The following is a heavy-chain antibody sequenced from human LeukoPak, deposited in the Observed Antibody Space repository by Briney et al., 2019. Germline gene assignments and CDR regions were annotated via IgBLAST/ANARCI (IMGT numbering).Heavy chain of an antibody. V-gene: IGHV3-48*03. D-gene: IGHD3-9*01. CDR2: ITCSGADV. CDR1: GYTFSSYE. CDR3: GIDGSPGDILSGFCPMEY. J-gene: IGHJ4*02. Sequence: GGSLRLSCAASGYTFSSYEMNWVRQAPGKGLEWVAFITCSGADVYYADSVKGRFTISRDNAKNSLYLQMNSLRADDTAIYYCGIDGSPGDILSGFCPMEYWGQRALVTVSS.